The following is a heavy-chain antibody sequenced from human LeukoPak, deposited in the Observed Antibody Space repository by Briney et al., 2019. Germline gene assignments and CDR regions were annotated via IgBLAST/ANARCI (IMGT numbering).Heavy chain of an antibody. J-gene: IGHJ3*02. CDR3: VRDIFTIFIPEAFDI. CDR2: IKQDASEK. Sequence: GGSLRLSCTASGFSFSSNWMTWVRQAPGKGLEWVANIKQDASEKKYVDSVKGRFTISRDNAKNSLYLQMNSLRAEDTAVYYCVRDIFTIFIPEAFDIWGQGTMVTVSS. CDR1: GFSFSSNW. V-gene: IGHV3-7*01. D-gene: IGHD3-3*01.